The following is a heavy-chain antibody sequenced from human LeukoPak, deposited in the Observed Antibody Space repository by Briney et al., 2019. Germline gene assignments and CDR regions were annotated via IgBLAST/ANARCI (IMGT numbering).Heavy chain of an antibody. D-gene: IGHD3-3*01. CDR1: GGSISSYY. CDR3: ARGVVITGLDY. V-gene: IGHV4-59*01. CDR2: IYSSGST. Sequence: SETLSLTRTVTGGSISSYYWSWIRQPPGKGLEWIGYIYSSGSTNYNPSLKSRVTISVDTSKNQFSLNVTSVTAADTAVYYCARGVVITGLDYWGQGTLVTVSS. J-gene: IGHJ4*02.